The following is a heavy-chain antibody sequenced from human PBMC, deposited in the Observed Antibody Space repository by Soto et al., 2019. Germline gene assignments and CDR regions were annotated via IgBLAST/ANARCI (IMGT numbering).Heavy chain of an antibody. D-gene: IGHD1-1*01. CDR3: ARPPDNGTPLKYFDP. CDR2: IYNSGDT. CDR1: GGSLITAGYF. J-gene: IGHJ4*02. V-gene: IGHV4-31*03. Sequence: PSETLSLTCTVSGGSLITAGYFWTWIRQRPGEGLEWIGYIYNSGDTYYSPSLQGRLTMSVDTSKHHFSLRLRSVTAADTATYFCARPPDNGTPLKYFDPWGQETLVTVSS.